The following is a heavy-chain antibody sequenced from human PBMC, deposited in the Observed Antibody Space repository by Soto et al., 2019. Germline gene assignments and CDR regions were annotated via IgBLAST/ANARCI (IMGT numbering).Heavy chain of an antibody. J-gene: IGHJ4*02. V-gene: IGHV4-59*01. D-gene: IGHD2-2*01. CDR1: GGSISNYY. CDR2: IYYSGST. CDR3: ARAVLPATAPFDY. Sequence: QVQLQESGPRLVKPSETLSLTCIVSGGSISNYYWSWIRQPPGKGLEWIGYIYYSGSTNYNPYLQSRVTISVDTSKNQFSLKLSSVNAADTAVYYCARAVLPATAPFDYWGQGTLVTVSS.